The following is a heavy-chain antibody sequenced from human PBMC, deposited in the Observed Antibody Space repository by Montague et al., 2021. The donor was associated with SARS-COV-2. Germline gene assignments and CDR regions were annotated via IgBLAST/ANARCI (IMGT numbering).Heavy chain of an antibody. CDR2: SNHSGST. J-gene: IGHJ6*02. V-gene: IGHV4-34*01. Sequence: SETLSLTCAVYGGSFSGYYWCWIRQPPGKGLERMGKSNHSGSTNSNPSLNSRVTISVDPSKNQFSLKLSSVTAADTAVYYCARRGYSYYYYGMDVWGQGTTVTVSS. D-gene: IGHD5-24*01. CDR3: ARRGYSYYYYGMDV. CDR1: GGSFSGYY.